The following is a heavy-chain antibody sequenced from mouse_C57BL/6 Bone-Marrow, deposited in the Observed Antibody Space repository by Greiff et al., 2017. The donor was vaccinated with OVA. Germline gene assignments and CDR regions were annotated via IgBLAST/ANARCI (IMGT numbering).Heavy chain of an antibody. Sequence: QVQLQQPGAELVKPGASVKLSCKASGYTFTSYWMHWVKQRPGQGLEWIGMIHPNSGSTNYNEKFKSKATLTVDNSSSTAYMQLSSLTSEDSAVYYCRGSHWYFDVWGTGTTVTVSS. D-gene: IGHD1-1*02. V-gene: IGHV1-64*01. J-gene: IGHJ1*03. CDR3: RGSHWYFDV. CDR2: IHPNSGST. CDR1: GYTFTSYW.